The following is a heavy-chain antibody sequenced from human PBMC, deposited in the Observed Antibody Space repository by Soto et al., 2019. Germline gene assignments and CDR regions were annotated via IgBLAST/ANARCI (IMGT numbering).Heavy chain of an antibody. J-gene: IGHJ6*02. CDR2: IDPGDSDT. Sequence: GLPLQISCKGSGCSFTNYWIGRMRQMPGKGLEWMGIIDPGDSDTNYSPSFQGHVTISADKSISTAYLQWSSLKASDTAMYYCARRVYDILTGYYYGMDVWGQGTTVTVSS. D-gene: IGHD3-9*01. CDR1: GCSFTNYW. V-gene: IGHV5-51*01. CDR3: ARRVYDILTGYYYGMDV.